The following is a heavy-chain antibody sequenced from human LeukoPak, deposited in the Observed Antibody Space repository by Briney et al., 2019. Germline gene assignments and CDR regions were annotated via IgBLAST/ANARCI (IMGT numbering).Heavy chain of an antibody. V-gene: IGHV4-59*01. Sequence: SETLSLTCTVSGGSISSYYWSWIRQPPGKELEWIGYIYYSGSTNYNPSLKSRVTISVDTSKNQFSLKLSSVTAADTAVYFCARGSSGYDLPDYWGQGTLVTVSS. CDR2: IYYSGST. J-gene: IGHJ4*02. D-gene: IGHD5-12*01. CDR3: ARGSSGYDLPDY. CDR1: GGSISSYY.